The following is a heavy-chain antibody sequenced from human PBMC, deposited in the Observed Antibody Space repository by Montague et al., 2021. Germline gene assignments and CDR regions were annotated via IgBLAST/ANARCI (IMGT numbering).Heavy chain of an antibody. CDR3: TRGEVAVTGIDY. CDR2: IYYSGTT. J-gene: IGHJ4*02. V-gene: IGHV4-39*02. CDR1: GVSISSSNYQ. D-gene: IGHD6-19*01. Sequence: SETLSLTCTVSGVSISSSNYQWGWIRQPPGKGPEWIGSIYYSGTTYYNPSLRSRVTISVDTSENHVSLRLSSVTAADTAVYYCTRGEVAVTGIDYWGQGALVTVSS.